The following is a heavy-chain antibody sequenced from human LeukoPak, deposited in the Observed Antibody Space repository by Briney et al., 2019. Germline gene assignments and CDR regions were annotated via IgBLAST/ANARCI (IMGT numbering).Heavy chain of an antibody. Sequence: ASVKVSCKASGYTFTSYDINWVRQATGQGLEWMGWMNPNSGNTGYAQKFQGRVTMTRDTSTSTVYMELSSLRSEDTAVYYCARDSGWELLGYYYYGMDVWGQGTTVTVSS. CDR2: MNPNSGNT. J-gene: IGHJ6*02. D-gene: IGHD1-26*01. CDR3: ARDSGWELLGYYYYGMDV. V-gene: IGHV1-8*01. CDR1: GYTFTSYD.